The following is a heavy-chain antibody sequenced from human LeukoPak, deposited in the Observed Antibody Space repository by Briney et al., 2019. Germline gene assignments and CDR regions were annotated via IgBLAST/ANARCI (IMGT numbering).Heavy chain of an antibody. CDR3: ARVGQWLPDY. CDR1: GFTFSSYS. CDR2: ISSSSSTI. D-gene: IGHD6-19*01. J-gene: IGHJ4*02. Sequence: GGSLRLSCAASGFTFSSYSMNWVRQAPGKGLEWVSYISSSSSTIYYADSVKGRFTISRDNAKNSLYLQMNSLRAEDTAVYYCARVGQWLPDYWGRGTLVTVSS. V-gene: IGHV3-48*01.